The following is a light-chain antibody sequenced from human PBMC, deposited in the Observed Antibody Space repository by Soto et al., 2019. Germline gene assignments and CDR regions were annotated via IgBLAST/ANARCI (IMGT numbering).Light chain of an antibody. V-gene: IGKV3-20*01. Sequence: EIVLTQSPGTLSLSPGERATLSCRASQSVSSSYLAWYQQKPGQAPRLLIYGASSRATGIPDRFSGSGSGTDFTITISRLEPEVFAVYYCQQYGSSSITFGQGTQLEIK. CDR3: QQYGSSSIT. J-gene: IGKJ5*01. CDR2: GAS. CDR1: QSVSSSY.